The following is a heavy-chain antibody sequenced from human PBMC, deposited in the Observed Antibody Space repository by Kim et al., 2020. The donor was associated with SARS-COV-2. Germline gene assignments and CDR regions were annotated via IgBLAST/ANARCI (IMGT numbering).Heavy chain of an antibody. CDR1: GFTFSTSN. J-gene: IGHJ4*02. CDR3: ATGGVGY. D-gene: IGHD1-26*01. Sequence: GGSLRLSCAAPGFTFSTSNMNWVRRAPGKGLEWVSYISTSSGTIYYADSVKGRFTVSRDNAKNSLYLQMNSLRAEDTAVYHCATGGVGYWGQGTLVTVSS. V-gene: IGHV3-48*01. CDR2: ISTSSGTI.